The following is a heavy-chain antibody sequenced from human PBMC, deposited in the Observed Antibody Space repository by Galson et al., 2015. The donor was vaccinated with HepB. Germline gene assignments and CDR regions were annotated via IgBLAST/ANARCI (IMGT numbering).Heavy chain of an antibody. CDR2: INHSGRST. CDR1: GGSFSGYY. D-gene: IGHD3-22*01. CDR3: ARAGDRSSYSDS. V-gene: IGHV4-34*01. Sequence: SETLSLTCAVYGGSFSGYYWVWIRQPPGKGLEWIGEINHSGRSTNYNPSLKSRVTISVDTSKNQFSLKLSSVTAADTAVYYCARAGDRSSYSDSWGQGTLVTVSS. J-gene: IGHJ4*02.